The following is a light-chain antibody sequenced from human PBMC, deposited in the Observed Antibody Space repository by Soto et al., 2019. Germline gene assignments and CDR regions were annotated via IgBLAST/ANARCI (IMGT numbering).Light chain of an antibody. CDR2: DVS. V-gene: IGLV2-11*01. CDR3: CSYAGRYTVL. CDR1: SSDVGGYSY. Sequence: QSALTQPRSVSGSPGQSVTISCTGTSSDVGGYSYVSWYQQHPGKAPKLMIYDVSKRPSGVPDRFSGSRSVNTASLTISGLQAEDEADYYCCSYAGRYTVLFGGGTKVTVL. J-gene: IGLJ3*02.